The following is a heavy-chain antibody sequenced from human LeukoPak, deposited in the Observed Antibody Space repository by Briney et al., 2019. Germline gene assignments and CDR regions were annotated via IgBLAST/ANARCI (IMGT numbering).Heavy chain of an antibody. J-gene: IGHJ3*02. Sequence: GGSLRLSCAASGFTFSIYPMHWVRRAPGKGLEYVSAIDINGGATFYADSVKGRFTISRDNSKNTLFLQMGSLRAEDMAVYYCAREGHSSGHCGAFDIWCQGTMVTVSS. CDR2: IDINGGAT. CDR3: AREGHSSGHCGAFDI. V-gene: IGHV3-64*02. D-gene: IGHD3-22*01. CDR1: GFTFSIYP.